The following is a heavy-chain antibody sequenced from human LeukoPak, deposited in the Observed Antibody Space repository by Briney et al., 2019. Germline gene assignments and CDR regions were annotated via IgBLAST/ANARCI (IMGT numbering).Heavy chain of an antibody. J-gene: IGHJ4*02. CDR3: ARDHGYSSSWYQWDDY. Sequence: PGGSLRLSCAASGFTFSSYWMSWVRQAPGKGLEWVANIKQDGSEKHYVDSVKGRFTISRDNAKNSLYLQMNSLRAEDTAVYYCARDHGYSSSWYQWDDYWGQGTLVTVSS. V-gene: IGHV3-7*01. CDR1: GFTFSSYW. D-gene: IGHD6-13*01. CDR2: IKQDGSEK.